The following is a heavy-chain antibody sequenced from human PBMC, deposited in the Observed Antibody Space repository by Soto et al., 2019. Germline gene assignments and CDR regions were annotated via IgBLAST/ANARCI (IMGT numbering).Heavy chain of an antibody. CDR3: ARXEAIFGVVVHYYYGMDV. Sequence: SVKVSCKASGGTFSSYAISWVRQAPGQGLEWMGGIIPIFGTANYAQKFQGRVTITADESTSTAYMELSSLRSEDTAVYYCARXEAIFGVVVHYYYGMDVWGQGTTVTVSS. V-gene: IGHV1-69*13. D-gene: IGHD3-3*01. CDR2: IIPIFGTA. J-gene: IGHJ6*02. CDR1: GGTFSSYA.